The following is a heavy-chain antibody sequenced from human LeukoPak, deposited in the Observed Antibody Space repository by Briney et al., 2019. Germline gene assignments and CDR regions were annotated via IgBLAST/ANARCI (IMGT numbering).Heavy chain of an antibody. D-gene: IGHD2-21*02. Sequence: SETLSLTCTVSGGSISSYYWSWIRQPPGRGLEWIGYIYYSGSTNYNPSLKSRVTISVDTSKNQFSLKLSSVTAADTAVYYCARRDSFNWFDPWGQGTLVTVSS. J-gene: IGHJ5*02. V-gene: IGHV4-59*01. CDR2: IYYSGST. CDR1: GGSISSYY. CDR3: ARRDSFNWFDP.